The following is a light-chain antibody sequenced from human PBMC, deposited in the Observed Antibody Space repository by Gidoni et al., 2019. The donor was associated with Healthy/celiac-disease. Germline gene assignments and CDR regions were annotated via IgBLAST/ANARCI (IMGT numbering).Light chain of an antibody. CDR2: DTS. Sequence: EIVLTQSPATLSWSPGDRATLTCRASQSVSSYLTWYQQKPGKAPMLLIYDTSNRATGIPARFSGSGSVTDFTLTISSLEPEDFAVYYCQQRSNFGQGTRLEIK. CDR1: QSVSSY. J-gene: IGKJ5*01. CDR3: QQRSN. V-gene: IGKV3-11*01.